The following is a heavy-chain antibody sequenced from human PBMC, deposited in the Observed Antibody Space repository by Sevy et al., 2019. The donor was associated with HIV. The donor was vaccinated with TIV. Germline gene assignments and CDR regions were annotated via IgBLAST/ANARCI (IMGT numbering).Heavy chain of an antibody. V-gene: IGHV3-23*01. CDR2: LSFGCGKI. CDR3: AREGCSRPHDY. CDR1: GFAFHEYS. J-gene: IGHJ4*02. D-gene: IGHD2-8*01. Sequence: GESLKISCAASGFAFHEYSMSWIRQAPGKGLEWVATLSFGCGKINYADSVKGRFTISRHNSKNSFYLQMDNLRVEDTALYYCAREGCSRPHDYWGQGTRVTVSS.